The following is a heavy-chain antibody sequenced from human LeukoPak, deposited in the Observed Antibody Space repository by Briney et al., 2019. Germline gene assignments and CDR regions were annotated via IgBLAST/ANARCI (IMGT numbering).Heavy chain of an antibody. D-gene: IGHD3-3*01. Sequence: GASVKVSCKASGYTFTGYYMHWVRQAPGQGLEWMGRINPNSGGTNYAQKFQGRVTMTRDTSISTAYMELSRLRSDDTAVYYCASPFYDFWSGAFDIWGQGTMVTVSS. CDR2: INPNSGGT. CDR1: GYTFTGYY. CDR3: ASPFYDFWSGAFDI. V-gene: IGHV1-2*06. J-gene: IGHJ3*02.